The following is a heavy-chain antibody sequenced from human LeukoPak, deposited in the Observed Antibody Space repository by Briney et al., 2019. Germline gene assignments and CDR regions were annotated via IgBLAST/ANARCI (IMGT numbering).Heavy chain of an antibody. J-gene: IGHJ4*02. CDR3: AKGRSGHFVFFDY. D-gene: IGHD3-3*02. Sequence: GSLRLSCAASGFTFSSYAMSWVRQAPGKGLEWVSAISCSGGSTYYADSVKGRFTISRDNSKNTLYLQMNSLRAEDTAVYYCAKGRSGHFVFFDYWGQGTLVTVSS. CDR2: ISCSGGST. V-gene: IGHV3-23*01. CDR1: GFTFSSYA.